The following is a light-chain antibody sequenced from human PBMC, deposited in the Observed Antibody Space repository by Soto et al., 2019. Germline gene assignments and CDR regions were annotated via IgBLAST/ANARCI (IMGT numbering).Light chain of an antibody. CDR2: EVS. Sequence: QSVLTQPASVSGSPGQSITISCTGTSSDVGGYNYVSWYQQHPGKAPKLMIYEVSNRPSGVSNRFSGSKSVNTASLTISGLQAEDEANYYCSSYTSVNTVIFGGGTKLTVL. CDR3: SSYTSVNTVI. V-gene: IGLV2-14*01. J-gene: IGLJ2*01. CDR1: SSDVGGYNY.